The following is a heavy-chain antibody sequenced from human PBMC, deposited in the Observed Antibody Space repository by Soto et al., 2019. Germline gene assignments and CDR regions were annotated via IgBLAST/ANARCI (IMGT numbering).Heavy chain of an antibody. CDR2: ISDDGSNK. V-gene: IGHV3-30-3*01. Sequence: QVQLVESGGGVVQPGRSLRLSCAASGFTFSSYAMHWVRQAPGKGLEWVAVISDDGSNKYYADSVKGRFTISRDNSKNTLYLQMNSLRAEDTAVYYCARGTRYLGYAFDIWGQGTMVTVSS. D-gene: IGHD7-27*01. J-gene: IGHJ3*02. CDR3: ARGTRYLGYAFDI. CDR1: GFTFSSYA.